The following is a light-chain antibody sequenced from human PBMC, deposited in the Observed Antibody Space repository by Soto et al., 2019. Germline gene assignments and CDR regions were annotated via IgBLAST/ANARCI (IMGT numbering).Light chain of an antibody. CDR1: SSDFGNYNL. J-gene: IGLJ1*01. CDR2: EVN. CDR3: CSFTSSNTHV. Sequence: QSVLTQPASVSGSPGQSITISCTGTSSDFGNYNLVSWYQRHPGKVPKLILFEVNKRPSGVSGRFSGSKSGNTASLTISGLQAEDEADYYCCSFTSSNTHVFGTGTKVTV. V-gene: IGLV2-23*02.